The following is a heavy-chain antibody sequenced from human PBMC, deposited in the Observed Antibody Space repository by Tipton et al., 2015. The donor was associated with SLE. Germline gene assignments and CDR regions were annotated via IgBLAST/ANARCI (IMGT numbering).Heavy chain of an antibody. CDR3: ARGREWVENYGSWSYRTHQYLDL. Sequence: TLSLTCTVSGGSISSYYWSWIRQPPGKGLEWIGYIYYTGSANYNPSLKSRVTISIDTSKNQFSLKVNSVTAEDTAVYYCARGREWVENYGSWSYRTHQYLDLWGRGTLVNVSS. CDR1: GGSISSYY. V-gene: IGHV4-59*01. CDR2: IYYTGSA. J-gene: IGHJ2*01. D-gene: IGHD3-10*01.